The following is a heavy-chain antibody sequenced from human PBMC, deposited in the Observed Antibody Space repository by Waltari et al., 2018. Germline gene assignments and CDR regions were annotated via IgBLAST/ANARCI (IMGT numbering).Heavy chain of an antibody. CDR3: AKDGYCTNGVCYGAPYYFDY. D-gene: IGHD2-8*01. J-gene: IGHJ4*02. Sequence: EVQLLESGGGWVQPGGSLRLSCAASGFTFSSYAMRWVRQAPGKGPGWVSAISGSGGSTYYADSVKCRFTISRDNSKNTLYLQMNSLRAEDTAVYYCAKDGYCTNGVCYGAPYYFDYWGQGTLVTVSS. V-gene: IGHV3-23*01. CDR1: GFTFSSYA. CDR2: ISGSGGST.